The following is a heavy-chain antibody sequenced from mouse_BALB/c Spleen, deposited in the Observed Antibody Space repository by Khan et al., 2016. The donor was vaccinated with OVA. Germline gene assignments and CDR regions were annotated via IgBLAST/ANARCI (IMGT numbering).Heavy chain of an antibody. J-gene: IGHJ3*01. CDR2: IFPGTGTT. V-gene: IGHV1S132*01. D-gene: IGHD2-1*01. CDR3: ARGYFGNYEFVY. Sequence: VQLKESGAELVRPGASVKLSCKTSGYTFTSYWIQWVKQRPGQGLGWIGQIFPGTGTTYYNENFKDKATLTVDTSSRTAYMQLSSLTSEDSALYFCARGYFGNYEFVYWGQGTLVTVSP. CDR1: GYTFTSYW.